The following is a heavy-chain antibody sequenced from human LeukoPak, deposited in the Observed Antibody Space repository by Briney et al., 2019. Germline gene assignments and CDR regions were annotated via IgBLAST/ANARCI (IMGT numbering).Heavy chain of an antibody. V-gene: IGHV4-34*01. CDR3: ARDSNYYDSSGSWFDP. Sequence: PSETLSLTCAVYGGSFSGYYWSWIRQPPGKGLESIGEINHSGSTNYNPSLKSRVTIPVDTSKNQFSLKLSSVTAADTAVYYCARDSNYYDSSGSWFDPWGQGTLVTVSS. CDR2: INHSGST. J-gene: IGHJ5*02. D-gene: IGHD3-22*01. CDR1: GGSFSGYY.